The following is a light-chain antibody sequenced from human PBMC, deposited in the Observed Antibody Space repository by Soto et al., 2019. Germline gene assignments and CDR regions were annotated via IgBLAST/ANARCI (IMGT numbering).Light chain of an antibody. Sequence: EIVMTQSPDSLAVSLGERATIKCKSSQSVLYSSNDRSYLAWFQQKPGQPPKTLIYWASSRESGVPDRFSGSGSGTDFTLSISSLQAEDMAVYFCQQYFTTPWTFGQGTKVEI. CDR3: QQYFTTPWT. CDR2: WAS. V-gene: IGKV4-1*01. J-gene: IGKJ1*01. CDR1: QSVLYSSNDRSY.